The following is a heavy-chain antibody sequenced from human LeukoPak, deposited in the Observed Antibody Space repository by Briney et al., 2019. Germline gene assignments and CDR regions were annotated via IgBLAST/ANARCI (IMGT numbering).Heavy chain of an antibody. Sequence: ASETLSLTCTVSGGSISSSSYYWGWIRQPPGKGLEWIGSIYYSGSTYYNPSLKSRVTISVDTSKNQFSLKLSSVTAADTAVYYCARFTEGSMIVVVDAFDIWGQGTMVTVSS. V-gene: IGHV4-39*01. CDR1: GGSISSSSYY. D-gene: IGHD3-22*01. CDR2: IYYSGST. CDR3: ARFTEGSMIVVVDAFDI. J-gene: IGHJ3*02.